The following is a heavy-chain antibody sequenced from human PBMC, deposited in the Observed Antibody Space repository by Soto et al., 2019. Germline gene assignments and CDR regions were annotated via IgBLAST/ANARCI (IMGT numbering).Heavy chain of an antibody. V-gene: IGHV4-4*07. CDR1: GGSIRKFY. J-gene: IGHJ5*02. Sequence: QVQLQESGPGVVKPSETLSLSCSVSGGSIRKFYWSWIRKTAGKGLEWMGRVYATGTTDYNPSLRSCVTMSVDISKKTFSLRLTSVTAADPGMYYCVRDGSKTLRDWFDPWGQGQLVTVSS. CDR2: VYATGTT. CDR3: VRDGSKTLRDWFDP.